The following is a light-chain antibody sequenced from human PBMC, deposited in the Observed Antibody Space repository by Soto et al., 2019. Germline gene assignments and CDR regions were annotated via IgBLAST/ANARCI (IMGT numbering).Light chain of an antibody. J-gene: IGLJ1*01. CDR1: SSDIGSYDL. Sequence: QSALTQPASVSGSPGQSITISCTGTSSDIGSYDLVSWYQQHPGTAPKLIIYEVTKRPSGVSTRFSGSKSGNTASLTISGLQAVDEDDYSCCSCADFPYVFGTGTKLTVL. CDR2: EVT. CDR3: CSCADFPYV. V-gene: IGLV2-23*02.